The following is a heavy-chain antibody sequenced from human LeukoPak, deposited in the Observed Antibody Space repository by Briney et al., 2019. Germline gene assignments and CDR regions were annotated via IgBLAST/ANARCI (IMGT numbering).Heavy chain of an antibody. Sequence: SETLSLTCTVSGGSISSGGYYWSWIRQHPGKGLEWVGYIYYSGSTYYNPSLKSRVTISVDTSKNQFSLKLSSVTAADTAVYYCARHEGPTDWFDPWGQGTLVTVSS. J-gene: IGHJ5*02. CDR1: GGSISSGGYY. CDR3: ARHEGPTDWFDP. V-gene: IGHV4-31*03. CDR2: IYYSGST.